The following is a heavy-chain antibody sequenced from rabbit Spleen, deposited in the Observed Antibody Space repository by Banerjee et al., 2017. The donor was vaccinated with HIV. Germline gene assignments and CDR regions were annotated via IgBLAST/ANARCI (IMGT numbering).Heavy chain of an antibody. CDR3: VREVAGRFGL. D-gene: IGHD4-1*01. CDR1: GFTLSSYY. CDR2: IDPIFGIA. V-gene: IGHV1S7*01. Sequence: QLVESGGGLVQPGGSLKLSCKASGFTLSSYYMNWVRQAPGKGLEWIGDIDPIFGIAVYASWVSGRFTISSHNAQNTLYLQLNSLTAADTATYFCVREVAGRFGLWGQGTLVTVS. J-gene: IGHJ4*01.